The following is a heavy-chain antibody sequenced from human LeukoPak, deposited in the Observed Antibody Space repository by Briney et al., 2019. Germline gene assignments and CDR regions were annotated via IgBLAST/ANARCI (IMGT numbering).Heavy chain of an antibody. CDR1: GGSISSYY. Sequence: SETLSLTCTVSGGSISSYYWSWIRQPPGKGREWIGYIYYSGSTNYNPSLKSRVTISVDTSKNQFSLKLSSVTAADTAVYYCARVVVVTEPRYGMDVWGQGTTVTVSS. D-gene: IGHD2-21*02. J-gene: IGHJ6*02. CDR2: IYYSGST. CDR3: ARVVVVTEPRYGMDV. V-gene: IGHV4-59*01.